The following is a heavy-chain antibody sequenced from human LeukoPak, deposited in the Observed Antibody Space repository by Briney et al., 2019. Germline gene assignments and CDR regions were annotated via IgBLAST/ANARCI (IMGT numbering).Heavy chain of an antibody. CDR2: ISGSGGST. J-gene: IGHJ4*02. Sequence: GGSLRLSCAASGFTFSSYRMNWVRQAPGKGLEWVSAISGSGGSTYYADSVKGRFTISRDNSKNTLYLQMNSLRAEDTAVYYCAKASYCSGGSCYYHYFDYWGQGTLVTVSS. V-gene: IGHV3-23*01. CDR3: AKASYCSGGSCYYHYFDY. D-gene: IGHD2-15*01. CDR1: GFTFSSYR.